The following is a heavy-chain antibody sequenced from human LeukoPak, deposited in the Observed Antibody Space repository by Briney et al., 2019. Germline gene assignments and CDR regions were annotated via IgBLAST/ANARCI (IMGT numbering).Heavy chain of an antibody. CDR1: GFTFSSSA. CDR2: ISRTGGDT. D-gene: IGHD6-6*01. CDR3: AKEVRPNDY. J-gene: IGHJ4*02. V-gene: IGHV3-23*01. Sequence: GGSLRLSCGASGFTFSSSAMCWVRQAPGKGLEWVSGISRTGGDTYYAYSVKGRFTLSRDTSKNTLFLKMNSLRAEDTAVYYCAKEVRPNDYWGQGTLVTVSS.